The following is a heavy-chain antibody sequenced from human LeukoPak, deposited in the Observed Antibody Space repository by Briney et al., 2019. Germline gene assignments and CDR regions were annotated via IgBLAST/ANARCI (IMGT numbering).Heavy chain of an antibody. V-gene: IGHV4-39*01. J-gene: IGHJ4*02. CDR3: ARGRRDGYNLN. CDR1: GGSIRSSYYY. Sequence: SETLSLTCTVSGGSIRSSYYYWGWIRQPPGKGLEWIGSIYDSGSTYYNPSLKSRVTISVDTSKNQFSLKLNSVTAADTAVYYCARGRRDGYNLNWGQGTLVTVSS. D-gene: IGHD5-24*01. CDR2: IYDSGST.